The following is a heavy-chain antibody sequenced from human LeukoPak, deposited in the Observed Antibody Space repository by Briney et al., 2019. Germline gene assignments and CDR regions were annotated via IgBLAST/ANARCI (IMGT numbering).Heavy chain of an antibody. Sequence: GGSLGLSCAASGFTFTTYEMHWVRQAPGKGLEWLSYISTRGTTLYYADSVKGRFTISRDNPKNTLYLQMNSLRVEDTAVYFCAKRGVVIRVILVGFHKEAYYFDSWGQGALVTVSS. J-gene: IGHJ4*02. V-gene: IGHV3-48*03. CDR2: ISTRGTTL. CDR1: GFTFTTYE. D-gene: IGHD3-22*01. CDR3: AKRGVVIRVILVGFHKEAYYFDS.